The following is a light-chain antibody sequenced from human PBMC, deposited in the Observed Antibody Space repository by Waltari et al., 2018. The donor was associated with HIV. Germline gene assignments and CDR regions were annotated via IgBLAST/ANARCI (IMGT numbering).Light chain of an antibody. J-gene: IGKJ3*01. CDR2: DAS. CDR1: QTVTNK. CDR3: QQSYSSPLT. Sequence: DIQMTQPPSPLSATVRDNVSITCRASQTVTNKVNWYQQKPGKAPQVLIYDASTLQSGVPSRFRGGGSGTDFTLTITSLQPDDFATYFCQQSYSSPLTFGPGTKVDIK. V-gene: IGKV1-39*01.